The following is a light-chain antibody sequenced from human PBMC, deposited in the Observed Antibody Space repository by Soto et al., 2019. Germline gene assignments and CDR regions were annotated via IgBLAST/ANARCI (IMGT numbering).Light chain of an antibody. J-gene: IGKJ4*01. Sequence: EIVLTQSPGTLSLSPGERATLSCRASQNIDGNFLVWHQQTPGQAPRLLINAAFTRATGIPDRFSGSGSGTDFTLTISRLEPEDFAVYYCQQYGASPFTFGGGTKVDIK. CDR1: QNIDGNF. CDR2: AAF. V-gene: IGKV3-20*01. CDR3: QQYGASPFT.